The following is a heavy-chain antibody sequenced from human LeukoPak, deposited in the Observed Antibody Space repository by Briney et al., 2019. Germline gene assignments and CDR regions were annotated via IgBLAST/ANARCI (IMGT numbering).Heavy chain of an antibody. CDR2: ISGSGGST. CDR1: GFTFSSYA. CDR3: ASHRSGNYPNSNFDY. Sequence: GGSLRLSSVASGFTFSSYAVSWVRQAPGKGLEWVSAISGSGGSTYYADSVKGRFTISRDNSKNALYLQMNSLRAEDTAVYYCASHRSGNYPNSNFDYWGQGTLVTVSS. V-gene: IGHV3-23*01. J-gene: IGHJ4*02. D-gene: IGHD1-26*01.